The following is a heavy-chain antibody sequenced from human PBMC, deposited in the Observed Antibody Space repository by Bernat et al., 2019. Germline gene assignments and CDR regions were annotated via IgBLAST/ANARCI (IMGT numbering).Heavy chain of an antibody. V-gene: IGHV3-21*01. D-gene: IGHD3-10*01. CDR1: GFTFSSYS. Sequence: EVQLVESGGGLVKPGGSLRLSCAASGFTFSSYSMNWVRQAPGKGLEWVSSISSSSSYIYYADSVKGRFTISRDNAKNSLYLQMNSLRAEDTAVYYCARDPPGSGPHYYYYYGMDVWGQGTTVTVSS. J-gene: IGHJ6*02. CDR3: ARDPPGSGPHYYYYYGMDV. CDR2: ISSSSSYI.